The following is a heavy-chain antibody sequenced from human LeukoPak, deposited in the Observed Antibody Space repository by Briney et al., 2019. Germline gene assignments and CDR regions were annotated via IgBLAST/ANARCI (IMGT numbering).Heavy chain of an antibody. V-gene: IGHV3-21*01. Sequence: PGESLRLSCAASGFIFSTYTMNWVRKAPGKGLEWVSSITSGSTNISYADSLKGRFTVSRDNARNSLYLQMNSLRAEDTAVYYCARDACSSTSCFRDSWGQGTLVTVSS. CDR1: GFIFSTYT. CDR2: ITSGSTNI. CDR3: ARDACSSTSCFRDS. J-gene: IGHJ4*02. D-gene: IGHD2-2*01.